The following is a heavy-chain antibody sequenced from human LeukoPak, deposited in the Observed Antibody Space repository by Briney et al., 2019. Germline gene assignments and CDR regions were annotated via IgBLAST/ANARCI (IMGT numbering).Heavy chain of an antibody. Sequence: GGSLRLSCAASGFTFSTFAMVWVGQPPGKGLEGVSSIFPSGGEIHYADSVRGRFTISRDNSKSTLSLQMNSLRAEDTAIYYCATYRQVLLPFESWGQGTLVTVSS. V-gene: IGHV3-23*01. CDR1: GFTFSTFA. CDR2: IFPSGGEI. J-gene: IGHJ4*02. D-gene: IGHD2-8*02. CDR3: ATYRQVLLPFES.